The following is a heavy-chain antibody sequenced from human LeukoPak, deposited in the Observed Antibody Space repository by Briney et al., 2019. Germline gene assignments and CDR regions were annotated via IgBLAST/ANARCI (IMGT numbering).Heavy chain of an antibody. V-gene: IGHV4-61*05. CDR2: IYYSGST. J-gene: IGHJ4*02. D-gene: IGHD3-22*01. CDR3: ARVPPYYDSSGYQGAFDY. Sequence: SETLSLTCTVSGGSISSSSYYWGWIRQPPGKGLEWIGYIYYSGSTNYNPSLKSRVTISVDTSKNQFSLKLSSVTAADTAVYYCARVPPYYDSSGYQGAFDYWGQGTLVTVSS. CDR1: GGSISSSSYY.